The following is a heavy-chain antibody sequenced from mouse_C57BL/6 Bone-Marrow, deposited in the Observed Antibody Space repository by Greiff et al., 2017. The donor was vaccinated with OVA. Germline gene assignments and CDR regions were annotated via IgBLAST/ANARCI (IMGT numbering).Heavy chain of an antibody. CDR2: IYPGSGST. CDR1: GYTFTSYW. Sequence: QVQLQQPGAELVKPGASVKMSCKASGYTFTSYWITWVKQRPGQGLEWIGDIYPGSGSTNYNEKFKSKATLTVDTSSSTAYMQLSSLTSEDSAVYYCARGEDYGNSRWYFDVWGTGTTVTVSS. D-gene: IGHD2-1*01. V-gene: IGHV1-55*01. J-gene: IGHJ1*03. CDR3: ARGEDYGNSRWYFDV.